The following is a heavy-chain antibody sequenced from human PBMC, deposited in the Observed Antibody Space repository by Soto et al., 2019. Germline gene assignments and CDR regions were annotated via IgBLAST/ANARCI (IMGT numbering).Heavy chain of an antibody. Sequence: VQLVQSGAEVKKPGSPVKVSCKASGGTFSSYAISWVRQAPGQGLEWMGGIIPIFGTANYAQKFQGRVTITADESTSTAYMELSSLRSEDTAVYYCARDYYGSGSYSPHYYYYYGMDVWGQGTTVTVSS. V-gene: IGHV1-69*01. D-gene: IGHD3-10*01. J-gene: IGHJ6*02. CDR1: GGTFSSYA. CDR2: IIPIFGTA. CDR3: ARDYYGSGSYSPHYYYYYGMDV.